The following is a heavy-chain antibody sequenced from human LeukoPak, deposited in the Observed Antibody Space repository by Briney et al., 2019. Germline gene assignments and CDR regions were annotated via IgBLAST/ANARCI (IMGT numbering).Heavy chain of an antibody. J-gene: IGHJ6*02. CDR1: GGSISSGGYY. CDR2: IYYSGST. D-gene: IGHD5-18*01. Sequence: PSETLSLTCTVSGGSISSGGYYWSWIRQHPGKGLEWIGYIYYSGSTYYNPSLKSRVTISVDTSKNQFSLKLSSVTAADTAVYYCARGTAMDNRHYYYYYGMDVWGQGTTVTVSS. V-gene: IGHV4-31*03. CDR3: ARGTAMDNRHYYYYYGMDV.